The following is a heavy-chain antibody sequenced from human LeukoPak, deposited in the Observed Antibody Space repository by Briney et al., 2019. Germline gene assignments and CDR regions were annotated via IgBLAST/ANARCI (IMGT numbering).Heavy chain of an antibody. CDR1: GGTFSSYA. CDR2: IIPIFGTT. V-gene: IGHV1-69*13. J-gene: IGHJ4*02. D-gene: IGHD6-13*01. CDR3: ASRSVSSDFDY. Sequence: GASVTVSCKASGGTFSSYAISWVRQAPGQGLEWLGGIIPIFGTTNYAQKFQGRVTITADESTSTAYMELNSLRSEDTAVYYCASRSVSSDFDYWGQGTLVTVSS.